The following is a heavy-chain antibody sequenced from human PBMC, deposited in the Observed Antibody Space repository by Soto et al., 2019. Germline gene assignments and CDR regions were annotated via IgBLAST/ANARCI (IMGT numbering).Heavy chain of an antibody. CDR1: GGSFSGYY. D-gene: IGHD2-15*01. V-gene: IGHV4-34*01. Sequence: QLQLQQWGAGLLKPSETLSLTCAVHGGSFSGYYWSWIRQPPGKGLEWIGEIYHTGSTNYNPSLKSRVTISVDTSKNQFSLKLSSVTAADTAVYFCARGPDSLPMNWGQGTLVTVSS. CDR2: IYHTGST. J-gene: IGHJ4*02. CDR3: ARGPDSLPMN.